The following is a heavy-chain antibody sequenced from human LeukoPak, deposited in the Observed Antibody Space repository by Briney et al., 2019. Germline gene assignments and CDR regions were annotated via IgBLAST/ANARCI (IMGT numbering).Heavy chain of an antibody. CDR1: GGSLSGSY. CDR2: INHSGST. J-gene: IGHJ2*01. V-gene: IGHV4-34*01. Sequence: SETLSLTCAVYGGSLSGSYWSWIRQPPGKGLEWIWEINHSGSTNYNPSLKSRVTISVDTSKNQFSLKLSSVTAADTAVYYCARDQYDFWSGYPYWYFDLWGRGTLVTVSS. CDR3: ARDQYDFWSGYPYWYFDL. D-gene: IGHD3-3*01.